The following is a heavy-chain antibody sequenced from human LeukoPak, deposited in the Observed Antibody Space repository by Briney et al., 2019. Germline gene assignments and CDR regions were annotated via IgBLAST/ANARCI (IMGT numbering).Heavy chain of an antibody. J-gene: IGHJ5*02. V-gene: IGHV4-31*03. D-gene: IGHD2-2*03. CDR3: AREWMQVRKNWFDP. CDR2: THYSGTT. CDR1: GDSMTDAGYY. Sequence: PSETLSLTCTVSGDSMTDAGYYWAWIRHHPEKGLDWIEYTHYSGTTYYNPSLESRVTISVDTSKRQFSLRLSSVTAADSAVYYCAREWMQVRKNWFDPWGQGSLVTVSS.